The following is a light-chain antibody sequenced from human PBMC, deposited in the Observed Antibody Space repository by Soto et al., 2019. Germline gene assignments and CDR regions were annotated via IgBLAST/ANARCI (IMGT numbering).Light chain of an antibody. CDR2: GAS. J-gene: IGKJ4*01. V-gene: IGKV3-15*01. CDR1: HRVSSY. CDR3: QQYNNWPLT. Sequence: EILMTQSPATLSVSPGESATLSCRASHRVSSYLAWYQQKPGQAPRLLIYGASTRATGIPARFSGSGSGIVFTLTISSLQSEDFAFYCCQQYNNWPLTFGGGTKVEIK.